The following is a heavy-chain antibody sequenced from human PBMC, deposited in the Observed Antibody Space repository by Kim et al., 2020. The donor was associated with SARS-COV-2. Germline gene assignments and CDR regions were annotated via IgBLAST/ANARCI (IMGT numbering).Heavy chain of an antibody. D-gene: IGHD6-13*01. CDR2: TYYRSKWYN. CDR1: GDSVSSNSAA. V-gene: IGHV6-1*01. Sequence: SQTLSLTCAISGDSVSSNSAAWNWIRQSPSRGLEWLGRTYYRSKWYNDYAVSVKSRITINPDTSKNQFSLQLNSVTPEDTAVYYCARFPFSSWFEGYYYGMDVWGQGTTVTVSS. CDR3: ARFPFSSWFEGYYYGMDV. J-gene: IGHJ6*02.